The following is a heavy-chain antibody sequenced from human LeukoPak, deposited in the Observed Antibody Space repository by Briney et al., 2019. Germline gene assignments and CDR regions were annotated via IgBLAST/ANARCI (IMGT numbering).Heavy chain of an antibody. V-gene: IGHV4-39*07. D-gene: IGHD6-13*01. CDR1: GGSFNRINYY. Sequence: PSETLSLTCTVSGGSFNRINYYWGWIRQPPGKGLEWIGTIYYSESTYSNPSLKSRVAISVDTSKNQFSLKLSSVTAADTAVYYCVKTNSWPDYFFDYWGQGTLVTVSS. J-gene: IGHJ4*02. CDR2: IYYSEST. CDR3: VKTNSWPDYFFDY.